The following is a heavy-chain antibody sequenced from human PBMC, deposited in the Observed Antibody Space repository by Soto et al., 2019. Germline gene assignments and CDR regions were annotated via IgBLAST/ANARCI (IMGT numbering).Heavy chain of an antibody. CDR3: ARDAVSVVPAAKGENWFDP. D-gene: IGHD2-2*01. CDR2: IWNDGSNK. V-gene: IGHV3-33*01. J-gene: IGHJ5*02. CDR1: GFTFSSYG. Sequence: QVQLVESGGGVVQPGRSLRLSCAASGFTFSSYGMHWVRQAPGKGLEWVAVIWNDGSNKYYADSVKGRFTISRDNSKNTLYLQVNSLRAEDTAVYYCARDAVSVVPAAKGENWFDPWGQGTLVTVSS.